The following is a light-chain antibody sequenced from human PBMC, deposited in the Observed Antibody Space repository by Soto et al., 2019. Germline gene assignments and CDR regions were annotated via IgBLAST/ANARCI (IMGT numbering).Light chain of an antibody. CDR1: QSVRSN. CDR2: GAS. Sequence: EVVMTQSPATLSVSPGERVTLSCRASQSVRSNLAWYQQKPGQSPRLLIYGASTRATGIPARFSGSGSGTEFTLTISSLQSEDFALYYCQQGTDWPPGTFGQGTKVEIK. V-gene: IGKV3-15*01. CDR3: QQGTDWPPGT. J-gene: IGKJ1*01.